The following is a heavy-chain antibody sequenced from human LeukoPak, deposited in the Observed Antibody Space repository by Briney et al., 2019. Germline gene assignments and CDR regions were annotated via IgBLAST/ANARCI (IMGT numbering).Heavy chain of an antibody. J-gene: IGHJ4*02. V-gene: IGHV3-33*06. CDR3: AKGIELWLTYFDH. CDR1: GFTVRSYG. D-gene: IGHD5-18*01. CDR2: IWYDGSNK. Sequence: GGSLRLSCAASGFTVRSYGMHWVRQAPGKGLQWVAVIWYDGSNKYYADSVKGRFTISRDNSKNTLSLQMNSLRAEDTAVYYCAKGIELWLTYFDHWGQGTLVTASS.